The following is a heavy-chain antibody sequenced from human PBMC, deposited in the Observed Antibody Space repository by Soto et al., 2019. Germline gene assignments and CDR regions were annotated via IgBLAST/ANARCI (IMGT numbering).Heavy chain of an antibody. CDR1: GYTFTSYG. CDR3: ARLTGDSVSYYYYYGMDV. V-gene: IGHV1-18*01. D-gene: IGHD2-21*02. CDR2: ISAYNGNT. J-gene: IGHJ6*02. Sequence: QVQLVQSGAEVKKPGASVKVSCKASGYTFTSYGISWVRQAPGQGLEWMGWISAYNGNTNYAQKLQGRVTMTTDTATSTAYMERRSLRSDDTAVYYCARLTGDSVSYYYYYGMDVWGQGTTVTVSS.